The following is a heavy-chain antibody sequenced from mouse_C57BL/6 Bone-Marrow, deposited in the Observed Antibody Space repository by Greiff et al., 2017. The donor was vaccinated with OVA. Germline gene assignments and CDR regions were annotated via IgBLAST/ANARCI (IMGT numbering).Heavy chain of an antibody. Sequence: VKLQESDAELVKPGASVKISCKVSGYTFPDHTIHWMKQRPEQGLEWIGYIYPRDGSTKYNEKFKGKATLTADKSSSTAYMQLNSLTSEDSAVYFCAREGDSSGYSYWGQGTTLTVSS. J-gene: IGHJ2*01. D-gene: IGHD3-2*02. CDR1: GYTFPDHT. CDR3: AREGDSSGYSY. CDR2: IYPRDGST. V-gene: IGHV1-78*01.